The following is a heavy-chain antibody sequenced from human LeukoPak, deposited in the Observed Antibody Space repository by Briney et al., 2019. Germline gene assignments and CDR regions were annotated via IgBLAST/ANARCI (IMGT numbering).Heavy chain of an antibody. CDR1: GFTFSIFA. D-gene: IGHD6-19*01. J-gene: IGHJ1*01. V-gene: IGHV3-23*01. CDR3: AKDSQPYSSGWLGDFQH. CDR2: ISGSGGST. Sequence: HPGGSLRLSCGASGFTFSIFAMSWVRQAPGKGLEWVSTISGSGGSTYYADSVKGRFTISRDDSKNTLYLQMNSLRAEDTAVYYCAKDSQPYSSGWLGDFQHWGQGTLVTVSS.